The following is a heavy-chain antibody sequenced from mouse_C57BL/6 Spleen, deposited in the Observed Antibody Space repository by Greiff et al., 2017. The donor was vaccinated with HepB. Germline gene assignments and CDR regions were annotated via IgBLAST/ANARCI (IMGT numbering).Heavy chain of an antibody. CDR3: ARGAYEFPFDY. D-gene: IGHD2-3*01. CDR1: GYTFTDYN. CDR2: INPNNGGT. V-gene: IGHV1-18*01. J-gene: IGHJ2*01. Sequence: EVQLQQSGPELVKPGASVKIPCKASGYTFTDYNMDWVKQSHGKSLEWIGDINPNNGGTIYNQKFKGKATLTVDKSSSTAYMELRRLTSEDTAVYYCARGAYEFPFDYWGQGTTLTVSS.